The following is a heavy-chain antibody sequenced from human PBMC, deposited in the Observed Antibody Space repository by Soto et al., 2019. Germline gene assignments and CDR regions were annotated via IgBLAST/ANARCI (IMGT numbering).Heavy chain of an antibody. D-gene: IGHD3-3*01. CDR2: IKQDGSEK. J-gene: IGHJ4*02. Sequence: EVQLVESGGGLVQPGGSLRLSCAVSGFTFSSYWMSWVRQAPGKGLEWVANIKQDGSEKYYVDSVKGRFTISRDNAKNSLFLQMDSLRAEDTAVYYCASHTIFGVAMVYWGQGSLVTVSS. CDR1: GFTFSSYW. V-gene: IGHV3-7*01. CDR3: ASHTIFGVAMVY.